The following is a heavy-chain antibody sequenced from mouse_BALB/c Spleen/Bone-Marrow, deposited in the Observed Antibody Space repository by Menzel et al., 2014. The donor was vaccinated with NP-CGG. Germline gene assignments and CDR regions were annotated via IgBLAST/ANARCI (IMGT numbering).Heavy chain of an antibody. CDR1: GFSLSSYG. J-gene: IGHJ4*01. D-gene: IGHD2-1*01. Sequence: VKVVESGPGLVAPSQSLSITCTVSGFSLSSYGVHWVRPSPGKGLEWLVVIWSDGSTTYNSALKSRLSISKDNSKSXVFLKMNSLQTDDTAIYYCARYGNYAVDYWGQGTSVTVSS. CDR2: IWSDGST. CDR3: ARYGNYAVDY. V-gene: IGHV2-6*02.